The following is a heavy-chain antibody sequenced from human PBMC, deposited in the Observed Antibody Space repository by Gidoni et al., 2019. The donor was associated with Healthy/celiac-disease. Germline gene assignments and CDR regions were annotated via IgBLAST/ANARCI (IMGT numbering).Heavy chain of an antibody. CDR2: IYWNDDK. Sequence: QITLTESGPTLVKPTQTLTLTFPFSGFSLSTSGVGVGWFRQPTGKALEWLALIYWNDDKRYSPSLKSRLTITKDTSKNQVVLTMTNMDPVDTATYYCAHVVVPAAIHYYYMDVWGKGTTVTVSS. CDR3: AHVVVPAAIHYYYMDV. CDR1: GFSLSTSGVG. J-gene: IGHJ6*03. D-gene: IGHD2-2*01. V-gene: IGHV2-5*01.